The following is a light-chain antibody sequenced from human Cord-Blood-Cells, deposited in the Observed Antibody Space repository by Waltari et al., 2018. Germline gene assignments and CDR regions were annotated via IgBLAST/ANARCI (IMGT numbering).Light chain of an antibody. Sequence: QSALTQPASVSGSPGQSITISCTGTSSDVGSYNLVSWYQQHPGKAPKLMNYEGSKRPSGVSNRFSGSKSGNTASLTISGLQAEDEADYYCCSYAGSSTFDWVFGGGTKLTVL. J-gene: IGLJ3*02. CDR3: CSYAGSSTFDWV. CDR1: SSDVGSYNL. V-gene: IGLV2-23*03. CDR2: EGS.